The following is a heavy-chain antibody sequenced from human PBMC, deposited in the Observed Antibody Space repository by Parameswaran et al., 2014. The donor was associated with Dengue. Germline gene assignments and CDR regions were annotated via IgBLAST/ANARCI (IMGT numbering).Heavy chain of an antibody. CDR3: TTDEIGSDYSNYVDY. CDR2: IRSKAYGGTT. Sequence: VRQMPGKGLEWVGFIRSKAYGGTTEYAASVKGRFTISRDDSKSIAYLQMNSLKPKDTAVYYCTTDEIGSDYSNYVDYWAEGTLVTVSS. J-gene: IGHJ4*02. V-gene: IGHV3-49*02. D-gene: IGHD4-11*01.